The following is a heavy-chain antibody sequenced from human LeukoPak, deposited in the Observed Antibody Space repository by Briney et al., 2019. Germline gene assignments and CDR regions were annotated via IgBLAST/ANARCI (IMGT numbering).Heavy chain of an antibody. V-gene: IGHV4-39*01. CDR2: IYYSGST. J-gene: IGHJ4*02. D-gene: IGHD6-13*01. CDR1: GGSISSRSYY. CDR3: ARQPSGSYQPLDY. Sequence: PSETLSLTCTVSGGSISSRSYYWGWIRQPPGKGLEWIGRIYYSGSTYYNPSLKSRVTISVDTSKNQFSLKLSSVTAADTAVYYCARQPSGSYQPLDYWGQGTLVTVSS.